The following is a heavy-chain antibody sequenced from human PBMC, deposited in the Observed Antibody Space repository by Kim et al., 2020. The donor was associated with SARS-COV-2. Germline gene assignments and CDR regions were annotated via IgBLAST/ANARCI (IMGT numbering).Heavy chain of an antibody. CDR3: ARAPGRSGGYFDY. Sequence: YSPSFQGQVTISADKSISTAYLQWRSLKASDTAIYYCARAPGRSGGYFDYWGRGTLVTVSS. J-gene: IGHJ4*02. D-gene: IGHD3-10*01. V-gene: IGHV5-51*01.